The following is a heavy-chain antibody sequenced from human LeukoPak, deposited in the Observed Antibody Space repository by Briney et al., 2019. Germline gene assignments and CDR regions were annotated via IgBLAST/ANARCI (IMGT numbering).Heavy chain of an antibody. Sequence: PSETLSLTCAVYGGSFSGYYWSWIRQPPGKGLEWIGGINHSGSTNYNPSLKSRVTISVDTSKNQFSLKLSSVTAADTAVYYCATCRDAAQYQRLFPGDAWGQGTLVTVSS. CDR1: GGSFSGYY. V-gene: IGHV4-34*01. J-gene: IGHJ5*02. CDR2: INHSGST. D-gene: IGHD2-2*01. CDR3: ATCRDAAQYQRLFPGDA.